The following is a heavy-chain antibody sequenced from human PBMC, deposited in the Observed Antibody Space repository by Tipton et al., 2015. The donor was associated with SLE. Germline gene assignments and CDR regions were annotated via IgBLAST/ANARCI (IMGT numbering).Heavy chain of an antibody. CDR2: ISAHNGDT. V-gene: IGHV1-18*01. J-gene: IGHJ4*02. D-gene: IGHD2-8*02. CDR3: ARECSGTGCLDY. CDR1: GYTFTNYG. Sequence: QLVQSGAEVRKPGASVKVSCKASGYTFTNYGISWVRQAPGQGLEWMGWISAHNGDTKYAQRFQGRVTITTDTSTSTTYMALRSPRSDDTAIYYCARECSGTGCLDYWGQRTLVTVSS.